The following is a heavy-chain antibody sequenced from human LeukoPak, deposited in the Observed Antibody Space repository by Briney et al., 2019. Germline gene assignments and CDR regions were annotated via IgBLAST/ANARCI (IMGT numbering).Heavy chain of an antibody. J-gene: IGHJ4*02. CDR1: GYTFTGYY. CDR2: INPNSGGT. D-gene: IGHD6-19*01. CDR3: ARGLYSSGWYGDY. V-gene: IGHV1-2*02. Sequence: GASVKVSCKASGYTFTGYYMHWVRQAPGQGLEWMGWINPNSGGTNYAQKFQGRVTMTRDTSISTAYMELSRLRSDDTAVYYCARGLYSSGWYGDYWGQGTLVTVSS.